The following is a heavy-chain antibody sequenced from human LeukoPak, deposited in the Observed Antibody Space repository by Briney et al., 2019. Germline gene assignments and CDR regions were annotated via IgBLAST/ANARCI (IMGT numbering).Heavy chain of an antibody. J-gene: IGHJ4*02. CDR3: TRIKWDLTYFDY. Sequence: GGSLRLSCAASVFTINDYWMHWVRQAAGKGLVWVSRINVDGSSISYADSVKGRFTISRDNARNTLYLQMNSLRAEDTAVYYCTRIKWDLTYFDYWGQGTLVTASS. V-gene: IGHV3-74*01. CDR2: INVDGSSI. CDR1: VFTINDYW. D-gene: IGHD1-26*01.